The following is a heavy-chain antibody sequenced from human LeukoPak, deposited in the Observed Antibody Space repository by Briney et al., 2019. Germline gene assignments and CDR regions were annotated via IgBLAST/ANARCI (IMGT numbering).Heavy chain of an antibody. Sequence: GGSLRLSCAASGFTFSSYGMHWVRQAPGKGLEWVAFIRYDGSNKYYADSVKGRFTISRDNSKNTLYLQMNSLRAEDTAVYYCARDKLLWFGELYYFDYWGQGTLVTVSS. CDR1: GFTFSSYG. CDR2: IRYDGSNK. D-gene: IGHD3-10*01. V-gene: IGHV3-30*02. J-gene: IGHJ4*02. CDR3: ARDKLLWFGELYYFDY.